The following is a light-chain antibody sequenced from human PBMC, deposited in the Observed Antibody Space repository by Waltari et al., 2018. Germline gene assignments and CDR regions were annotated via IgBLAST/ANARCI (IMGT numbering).Light chain of an antibody. V-gene: IGLV1-51*02. CDR1: SPNIGNNY. CDR2: ENT. J-gene: IGLJ7*01. CDR3: GTWDNSLSGAV. Sequence: QSVLTQPPSVSAAPGQRVTIPCSGGSPNIGNNYVSWYRQFPGTAPKLLIYENTGRPSGIPGRFSGSKSGTSATLDITGLQAGDEADYYCGTWDNSLSGAVFGGGTHLTVL.